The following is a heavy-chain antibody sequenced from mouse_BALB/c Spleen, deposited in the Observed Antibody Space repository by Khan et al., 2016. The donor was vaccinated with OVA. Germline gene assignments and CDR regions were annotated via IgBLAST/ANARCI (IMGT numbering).Heavy chain of an antibody. CDR2: ISNRGTTA. J-gene: IGHJ3*01. Sequence: EVELVESGGGFMQPGGSLKLSCATSGFTFTDYYMYWVRQTPEKRLEWVAYISNRGTTAYYPDTIRGRFTISRDNDKNTLYLQMSRLKSDDTAIDYGAREGDGGGLAYWGQGTLVTVSA. D-gene: IGHD1-1*02. CDR3: AREGDGGGLAY. CDR1: GFTFTDYY. V-gene: IGHV5-12*02.